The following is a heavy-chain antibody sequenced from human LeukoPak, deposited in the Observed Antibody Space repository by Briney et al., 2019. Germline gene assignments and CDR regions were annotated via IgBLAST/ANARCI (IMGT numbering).Heavy chain of an antibody. J-gene: IGHJ6*02. Sequence: PSETLSLTCAVYGGSFSGYYWSWIRQPPGKGLEWIGEINHSGSTNYNPSLKSRVTISVDTSKNQFSLKLSSVTAADTAVYYCARVRGIAAADVWGQGTTVTVSS. D-gene: IGHD6-13*01. V-gene: IGHV4-34*01. CDR2: INHSGST. CDR3: ARVRGIAAADV. CDR1: GGSFSGYY.